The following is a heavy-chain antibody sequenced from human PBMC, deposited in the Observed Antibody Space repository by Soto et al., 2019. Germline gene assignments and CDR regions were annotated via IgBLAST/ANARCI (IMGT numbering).Heavy chain of an antibody. CDR2: INHSGST. D-gene: IGHD3-10*01. Sequence: SETLSLTCAVYGGSFSGYYWSWIRQPPGKGLEWIGEINHSGSTNYNPSLKSRVTISVDTTKNQFSLKLRSVTAADTAVYDWARGARITMVRGVMKAGGMDVWGQGTTVTVSS. CDR3: ARGARITMVRGVMKAGGMDV. V-gene: IGHV4-34*01. CDR1: GGSFSGYY. J-gene: IGHJ6*02.